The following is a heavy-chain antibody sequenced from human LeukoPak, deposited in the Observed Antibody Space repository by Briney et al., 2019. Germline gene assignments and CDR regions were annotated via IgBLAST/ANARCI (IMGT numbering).Heavy chain of an antibody. J-gene: IGHJ4*02. CDR2: IYYSGST. V-gene: IGHV4-39*01. CDR3: ARIWAVAPRLIDY. CDR1: GGSISSSSYY. Sequence: SETLSLTCTVSGGSISSSSYYWGWIRQPPGKGLEWIGSIYYSGSTYYNPSLKSRVTISVDTSKNQFSLKLSSVTAADTAVYYCARIWAVAPRLIDYWGQGTLVTVSS. D-gene: IGHD6-19*01.